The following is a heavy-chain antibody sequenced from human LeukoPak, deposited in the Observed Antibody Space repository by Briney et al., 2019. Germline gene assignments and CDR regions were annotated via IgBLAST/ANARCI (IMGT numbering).Heavy chain of an antibody. CDR3: ARPPGSVTIFGVVDYFDY. V-gene: IGHV3-30*04. CDR2: IAYDGSNE. CDR1: GFTFNNYG. J-gene: IGHJ4*02. D-gene: IGHD3-3*01. Sequence: GGSLRLSCVVSGFTFNNYGMHWVRQAPGKGLDWVASIAYDGSNENYAESVKGRFTISRDNSKNTLYMQMNSLRAEDTAVYYCARPPGSVTIFGVVDYFDYWGQGSLVTVSS.